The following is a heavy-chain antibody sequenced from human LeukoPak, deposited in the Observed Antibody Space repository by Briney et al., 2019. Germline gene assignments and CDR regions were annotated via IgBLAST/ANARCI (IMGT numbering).Heavy chain of an antibody. CDR2: IIPIFGTA. D-gene: IGHD6-19*01. CDR3: ARGLGAGAGREHDAFDI. CDR1: GGTFSSYA. J-gene: IGHJ3*02. V-gene: IGHV1-69*13. Sequence: SVKVSCKASGGTFSSYAISWVRQAPGQGLEWMGGIIPIFGTANYAQKFQGRVTITADESTSTAYMELSSLRSEDTAVYYCARGLGAGAGREHDAFDIWGQGTMVIVSS.